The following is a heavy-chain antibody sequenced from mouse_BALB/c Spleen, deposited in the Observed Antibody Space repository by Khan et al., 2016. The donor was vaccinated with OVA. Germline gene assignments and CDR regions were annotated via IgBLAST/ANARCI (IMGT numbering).Heavy chain of an antibody. Sequence: QVQLQQSGAELAKPGASVKMSCKASGYTFTNYWMHWVKQRPGQGLEWIGFIDPSNDYTEYNQKFKDKATLSADKSSSTAYTQLSSLTSEDSAVYFCARSGANHGSYYAMDYWGQGTPVTVSS. CDR2: IDPSNDYT. V-gene: IGHV1-7*01. CDR1: GYTFTNYW. J-gene: IGHJ4*01. D-gene: IGHD1-2*01. CDR3: ARSGANHGSYYAMDY.